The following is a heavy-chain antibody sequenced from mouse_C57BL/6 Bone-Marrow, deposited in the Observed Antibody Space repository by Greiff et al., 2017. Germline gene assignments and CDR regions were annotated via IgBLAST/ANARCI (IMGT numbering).Heavy chain of an antibody. J-gene: IGHJ2*01. CDR1: GYTFTSYW. CDR2: IYPSDSET. Sequence: VQLQQPGAELVRPGSSVKLSCKASGYTFTSYWMDWVKQRPGQGLEWIGNIYPSDSETHYNPKFKDKATLTVDKSSSTAYMKLSSLTAEDSAVYYCARGGLLYFDYWGQGTTLTVSS. CDR3: ARGGLLYFDY. V-gene: IGHV1-61*01. D-gene: IGHD2-3*01.